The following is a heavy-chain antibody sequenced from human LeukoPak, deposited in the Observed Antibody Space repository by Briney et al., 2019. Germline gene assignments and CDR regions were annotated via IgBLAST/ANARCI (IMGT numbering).Heavy chain of an antibody. CDR1: GFTFSSYA. D-gene: IGHD2-15*01. Sequence: GGSLRLSCAASGFTFSSYAMHWVRQAPGKGLEWVGFIRSKAYGGTTEYAASVKGRFTISRDDSKSIAYLQMNSLKTEDTAVYYCTRAYCSGGSCYSVWTGGYFDYWGQGTLVTVSS. CDR3: TRAYCSGGSCYSVWTGGYFDY. J-gene: IGHJ4*02. V-gene: IGHV3-49*04. CDR2: IRSKAYGGTT.